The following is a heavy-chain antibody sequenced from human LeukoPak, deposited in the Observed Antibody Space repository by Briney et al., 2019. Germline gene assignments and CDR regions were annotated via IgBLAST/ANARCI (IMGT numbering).Heavy chain of an antibody. Sequence: GSLRLSCAASGFTFSSYSMNWVRQAPGKGLEWVSSISSSSSYIYYADSVKGRFTISRDNAKNSLYLQMNSLRAEDTAVYYCARDLYYDILTGYSPPFDYWGQGTLVTVSS. D-gene: IGHD3-9*01. CDR3: ARDLYYDILTGYSPPFDY. CDR1: GFTFSSYS. CDR2: ISSSSSYI. V-gene: IGHV3-21*01. J-gene: IGHJ4*02.